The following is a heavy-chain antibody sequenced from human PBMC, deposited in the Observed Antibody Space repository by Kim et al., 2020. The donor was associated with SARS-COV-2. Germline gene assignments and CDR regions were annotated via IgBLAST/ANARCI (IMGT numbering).Heavy chain of an antibody. CDR3: ARSRANDYGDYQDAFDI. V-gene: IGHV4-59*01. CDR1: GGSISSYY. CDR2: IYYSGST. D-gene: IGHD4-17*01. Sequence: SETLSLTCTVSGGSISSYYWSWIRQPPGKGLEWIGYIYYSGSTNYNPSLKSRVTISVDTSKNQFSLKLSSVTAADTAVYYCARSRANDYGDYQDAFDIWGQGTMVTVSS. J-gene: IGHJ3*02.